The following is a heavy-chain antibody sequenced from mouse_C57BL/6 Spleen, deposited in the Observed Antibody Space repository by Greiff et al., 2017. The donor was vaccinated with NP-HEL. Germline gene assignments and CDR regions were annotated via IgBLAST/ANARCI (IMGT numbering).Heavy chain of an antibody. CDR1: GYTFTSYD. CDR3: ARYPYYYGSSYVGYLYFDV. J-gene: IGHJ1*03. V-gene: IGHV1-85*01. Sequence: QVQLQQSGPELVKPGASVKLSCKASGYTFTSYDINWVKQRPGQGLEWIGWIYPRDGSTKYNEKFKGKATLTVDTYSRIAYMELHSLTSEDSAVYFCARYPYYYGSSYVGYLYFDVWGTGTTVTVSS. D-gene: IGHD1-1*01. CDR2: IYPRDGST.